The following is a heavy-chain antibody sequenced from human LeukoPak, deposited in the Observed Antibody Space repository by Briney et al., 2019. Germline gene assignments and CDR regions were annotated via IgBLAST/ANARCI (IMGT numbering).Heavy chain of an antibody. CDR2: IYYSGST. CDR1: GGSISSSSYY. Sequence: SETLSLTCTVSGGSISSSSYYWGWIRQPPGKGLEWIGYIYYSGSTYYNPSLKSRVTISVDTSKNQFSLKLSSVTAADTAVYYCARVDTMVRGVIITWFDYWGQGTLVTVSS. V-gene: IGHV4-30-4*08. J-gene: IGHJ4*02. D-gene: IGHD3-10*01. CDR3: ARVDTMVRGVIITWFDY.